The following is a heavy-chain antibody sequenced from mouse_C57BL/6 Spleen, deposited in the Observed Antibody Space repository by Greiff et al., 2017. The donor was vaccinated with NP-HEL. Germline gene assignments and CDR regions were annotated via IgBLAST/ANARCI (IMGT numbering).Heavy chain of an antibody. CDR2: INPYNGGT. J-gene: IGHJ2*01. D-gene: IGHD1-1*01. CDR1: GYTFTDYY. V-gene: IGHV1-19*01. Sequence: VQLQQSGPVLVKPGASVKMSCKASGYTFTDYYMNWVKQSHGKSLEWIGVINPYNGGTSYNQKFKGKATLTVDKSSSTAYMELNSLTSEDSAVYYCAREGLTTVVATRYFDYWGQGTTLTVSS. CDR3: AREGLTTVVATRYFDY.